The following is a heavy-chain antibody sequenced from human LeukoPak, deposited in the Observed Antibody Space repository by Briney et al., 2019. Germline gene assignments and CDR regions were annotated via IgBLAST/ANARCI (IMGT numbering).Heavy chain of an antibody. CDR2: ISGDGGST. Sequence: GGSLRLSCAASGFTFDDYAMHWVRQAPGKGLEWVSLISGDGGSTYYADSVKGRFTISRDNSKNSLYLQMNSLRTEDTALYYCEKDMAYDSSGYYYFYFQHWGQGTLVTVSS. D-gene: IGHD3-22*01. CDR1: GFTFDDYA. J-gene: IGHJ1*01. CDR3: EKDMAYDSSGYYYFYFQH. V-gene: IGHV3-43*02.